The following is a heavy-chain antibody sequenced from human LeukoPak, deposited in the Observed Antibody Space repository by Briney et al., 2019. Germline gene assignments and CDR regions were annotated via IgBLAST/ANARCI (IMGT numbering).Heavy chain of an antibody. Sequence: ASVKVSCKASGYTFTSYGISWVRQAPGQGLEWMGWISAYNGNTNYAQKLQGRVTMTTDTSTSTAYMELRNLRSDDTAVYYCARSYDFWSGPPFDPWGQGTLVTVSS. D-gene: IGHD3-3*01. V-gene: IGHV1-18*01. CDR2: ISAYNGNT. J-gene: IGHJ5*02. CDR1: GYTFTSYG. CDR3: ARSYDFWSGPPFDP.